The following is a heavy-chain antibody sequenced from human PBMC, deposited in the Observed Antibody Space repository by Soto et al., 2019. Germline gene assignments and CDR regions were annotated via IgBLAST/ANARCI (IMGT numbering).Heavy chain of an antibody. J-gene: IGHJ6*02. V-gene: IGHV1-69*06. CDR3: ARDRGITFGGVIAYYYGMDV. Sequence: ASVKVSCKASGGTFSSYAISWVRQAPGQGLEWMGGIIPIFGTANYAQKFQGRVTITADKSTSTAYMELSSLRSEDTAVYYCARDRGITFGGVIAYYYGMDVWGQGTTVTVSS. CDR2: IIPIFGTA. D-gene: IGHD3-16*02. CDR1: GGTFSSYA.